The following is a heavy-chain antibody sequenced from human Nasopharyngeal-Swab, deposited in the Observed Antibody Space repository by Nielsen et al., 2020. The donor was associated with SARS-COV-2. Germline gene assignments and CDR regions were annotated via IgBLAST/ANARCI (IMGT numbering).Heavy chain of an antibody. CDR1: GFTFSSYL. V-gene: IGHV3-48*04. CDR2: ISSSGSIT. J-gene: IGHJ1*01. D-gene: IGHD5-24*01. CDR3: ARGVETIHH. Sequence: GESLKISCAASGFTFSSYLMSWVRQAPGKGLEWISDISSSGSITHYADSMKGRFTISRDNAKKSLYLQMNSLRAEDTAVYYCARGVETIHHWGQGSLVTVSS.